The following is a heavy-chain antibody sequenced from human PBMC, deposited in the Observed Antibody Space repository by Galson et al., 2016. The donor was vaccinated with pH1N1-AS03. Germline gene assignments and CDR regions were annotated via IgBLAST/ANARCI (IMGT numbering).Heavy chain of an antibody. Sequence: SVKVSCKASGYTFTDYYIHWVRQAPGQALEWMGRINPKRGGTNYSQRFQGRVAMTRDTSVSQAYMDLIRLRSDDTAVCYCSRETRLHMDRGPTFFFDYWGQGSLVTVSS. CDR2: INPKRGGT. D-gene: IGHD3-10*01. CDR1: GYTFTDYY. J-gene: IGHJ4*02. CDR3: SRETRLHMDRGPTFFFDY. V-gene: IGHV1-2*06.